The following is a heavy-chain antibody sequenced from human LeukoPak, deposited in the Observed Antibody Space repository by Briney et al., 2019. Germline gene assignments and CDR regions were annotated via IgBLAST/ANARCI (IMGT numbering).Heavy chain of an antibody. D-gene: IGHD2-15*01. CDR3: ARSRLRCSGGSCYGNWFDP. CDR2: IWYDGSNK. CDR1: GFTFSSYG. J-gene: IGHJ5*02. V-gene: IGHV3-33*01. Sequence: GGSLRLSCAASGFTFSSYGMHWVRQAPGKGLEWVAVIWYDGSNKYYADSVKGRFTISRGNSKNTLYLQMNSLRAEDTAVYYCARSRLRCSGGSCYGNWFDPWGQGTLVTVSS.